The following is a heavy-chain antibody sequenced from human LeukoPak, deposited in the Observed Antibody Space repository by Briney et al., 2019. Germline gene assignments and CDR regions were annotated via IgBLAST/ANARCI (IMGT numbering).Heavy chain of an antibody. Sequence: TGGSLRLSCAASGFTFSSYAMHWVRQAPGKGLEWVAVISYDGSNKYYADSVKGRFTISRDNSKNTPYLQMNSLRAEDTAVYYCARDWRGYCSGGSCYEGDWFDPWGQGTLVTVSS. V-gene: IGHV3-30-3*01. D-gene: IGHD2-15*01. CDR1: GFTFSSYA. J-gene: IGHJ5*02. CDR2: ISYDGSNK. CDR3: ARDWRGYCSGGSCYEGDWFDP.